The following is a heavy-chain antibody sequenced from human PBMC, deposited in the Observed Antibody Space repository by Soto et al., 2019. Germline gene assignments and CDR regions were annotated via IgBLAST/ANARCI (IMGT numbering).Heavy chain of an antibody. V-gene: IGHV1-8*01. D-gene: IGHD2-21*01. CDR1: GYTFTSYD. CDR2: MNPNSGNT. J-gene: IGHJ5*01. CDR3: ARSDGYNFNWLDS. Sequence: QVQLVQSGAEVKTPGASVTVSCKASGYTFTSYDMNWVRQAPGQGLEWMGWMNPNSGNTGYAQKFQGRLTMTRDTAISIAHMELSSLRNEDTAVYYCARSDGYNFNWLDSWGQGTLVTVSA.